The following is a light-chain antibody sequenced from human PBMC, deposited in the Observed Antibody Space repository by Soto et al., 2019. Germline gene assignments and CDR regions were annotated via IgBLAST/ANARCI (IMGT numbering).Light chain of an antibody. V-gene: IGKV3-15*01. CDR3: QQYDNCPPHT. J-gene: IGKJ5*01. CDR2: DKS. Sequence: EEVLMHPPPTMSVSPGERATLSCRASQSISSNLAWYQHKPAQAPSLLIFDKSTRAAGIPARLCGSGSGRDFTLTISSLQPEDVAVDYCQQYDNCPPHTFGQGTRLEIK. CDR1: QSISSN.